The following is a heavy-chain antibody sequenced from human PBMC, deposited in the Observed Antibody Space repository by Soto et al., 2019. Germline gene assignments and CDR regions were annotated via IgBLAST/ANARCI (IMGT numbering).Heavy chain of an antibody. CDR3: ARVLYYGSGSYSPYGMDV. Sequence: QVQLVQSGAEVKKPGSSVKVSCKTSGVSFNNNGIGWVRQAPGHGLEWMGGVSPPFRTSNYARKFQGRISITVDASTGTVNMELSSLTSEDTAQYYCARVLYYGSGSYSPYGMDVWGQGTMVTVSS. CDR1: GVSFNNNG. V-gene: IGHV1-69*01. D-gene: IGHD3-10*01. J-gene: IGHJ6*02. CDR2: VSPPFRTS.